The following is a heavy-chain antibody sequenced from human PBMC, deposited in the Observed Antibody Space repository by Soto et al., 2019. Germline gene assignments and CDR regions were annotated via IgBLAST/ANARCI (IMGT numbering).Heavy chain of an antibody. J-gene: IGHJ4*02. CDR1: GYTFTSYG. D-gene: IGHD3-3*01. V-gene: IGHV1-18*01. CDR3: ARDHRDFWSGYIPYFDY. Sequence: GASVKVSYKASGYTFTSYGISWVRQAPGQGLEWMGWISAYNGNTNYAQKLQGRVTMTTDTSTSTAYMELRSLRSDDTAVYYCARDHRDFWSGYIPYFDYWGQGTLVTVSS. CDR2: ISAYNGNT.